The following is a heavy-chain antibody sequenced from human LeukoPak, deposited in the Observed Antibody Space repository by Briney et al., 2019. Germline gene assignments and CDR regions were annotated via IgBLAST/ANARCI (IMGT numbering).Heavy chain of an antibody. Sequence: GGSLRLSCAASGFTFSSCAMSWVRQAPGKGLEWVSAISGSGGSTYYADSVKGRFTISRDNSKNTLYLQMNSLRAEDTAVYYCAKDPPSVAITFGGVIVPRFDYWGQGTLVTVSS. D-gene: IGHD3-16*02. CDR1: GFTFSSCA. CDR2: ISGSGGST. CDR3: AKDPPSVAITFGGVIVPRFDY. J-gene: IGHJ4*02. V-gene: IGHV3-23*01.